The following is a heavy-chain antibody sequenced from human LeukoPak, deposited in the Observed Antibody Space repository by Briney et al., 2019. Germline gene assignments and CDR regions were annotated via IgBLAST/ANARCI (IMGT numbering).Heavy chain of an antibody. V-gene: IGHV1-46*01. D-gene: IGHD6-19*01. CDR1: GYTFTSYY. CDR3: ARDPSPVYSSGWYPDY. J-gene: IGHJ4*02. Sequence: AASVKVSCKASGYTFTSYYMHWVRQAPGQGLEWMGIINPSGGSTSYAQKFQGRVTMTRDTSTSTVYMELSSLRSGDTAVYYCARDPSPVYSSGWYPDYWGQGTLVTVSS. CDR2: INPSGGST.